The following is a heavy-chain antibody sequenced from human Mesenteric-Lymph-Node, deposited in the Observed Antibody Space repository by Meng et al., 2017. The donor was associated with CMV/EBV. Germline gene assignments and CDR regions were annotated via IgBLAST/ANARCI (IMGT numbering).Heavy chain of an antibody. D-gene: IGHD6-13*01. Sequence: GGSLRLSCSASGFTFSNYAVHWVRQAPAKGLEWVAVISFDGSYKSYTDSVKGRFTISRDNSKNTLYLQMNSLRAEDTAVYYCASGLIQAAAGGYWGLGMLVTVSS. CDR1: GFTFSNYA. CDR3: ASGLIQAAAGGY. J-gene: IGHJ4*02. CDR2: ISFDGSYK. V-gene: IGHV3-30*14.